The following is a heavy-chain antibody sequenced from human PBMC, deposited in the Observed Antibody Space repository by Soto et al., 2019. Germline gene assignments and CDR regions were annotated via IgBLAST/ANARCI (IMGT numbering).Heavy chain of an antibody. CDR3: ARFAKEENPHVGSWSYLDY. V-gene: IGHV6-1*01. J-gene: IGHJ4*02. CDR2: TYYRSKWYN. Sequence: LQTRSLACGISGDSVSSNSAGWSWIRPSPSRGLEWLGRTYYRSKWYNDYAVSVKSRITINPDTSKNQLSLHLNSVTAADTAVYYCARFAKEENPHVGSWSYLDYWGQGTRVTVSS. D-gene: IGHD2-8*02. CDR1: GDSVSSNSAG.